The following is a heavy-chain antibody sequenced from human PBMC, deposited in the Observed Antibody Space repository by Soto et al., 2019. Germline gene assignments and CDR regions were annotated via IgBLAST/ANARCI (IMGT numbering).Heavy chain of an antibody. J-gene: IGHJ4*02. Sequence: QVQLVESGAGLVKPGWSLRLSCAASGFAFSSYYMSWVRQAPGKGLEWIADIRTVSATTNYADTVKGRVTITRDRANKSVQLQMSSLRGDDTAVYYCAKNQAGTVVTTNSFEYWGKGTLVTVSS. CDR2: IRTVSATT. CDR3: AKNQAGTVVTTNSFEY. CDR1: GFAFSSYY. D-gene: IGHD4-17*01. V-gene: IGHV3-11*01.